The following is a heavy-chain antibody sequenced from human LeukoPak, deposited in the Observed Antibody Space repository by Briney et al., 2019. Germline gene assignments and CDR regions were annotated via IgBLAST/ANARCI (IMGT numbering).Heavy chain of an antibody. CDR1: GYSINNYW. J-gene: IGHJ3*02. Sequence: GESLKISCKGSGYSINNYWIGWVRQMPGKGLEWMGIIYPADSDIRYSPSFQGQVTISADKSISTAYLQWSSLKASDTAMYYCARPTGLGYDAFDIWGQGTMVTVPS. D-gene: IGHD6-19*01. V-gene: IGHV5-51*01. CDR3: ARPTGLGYDAFDI. CDR2: IYPADSDI.